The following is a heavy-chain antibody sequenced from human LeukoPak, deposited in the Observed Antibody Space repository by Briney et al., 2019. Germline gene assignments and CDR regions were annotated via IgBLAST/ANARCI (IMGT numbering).Heavy chain of an antibody. Sequence: SETLSLTCTVSGGSISSGGYYWSWIRQHPGKGLEWIGYIYYSGSTYYNPSLKSRVTISVDTSKNQFSLKLSSVTAADTAVYYCARARYDFWSGYYSYYGMDVWGQGTTVTVSS. J-gene: IGHJ6*02. D-gene: IGHD3-3*01. CDR1: GGSISSGGYY. V-gene: IGHV4-31*03. CDR2: IYYSGST. CDR3: ARARYDFWSGYYSYYGMDV.